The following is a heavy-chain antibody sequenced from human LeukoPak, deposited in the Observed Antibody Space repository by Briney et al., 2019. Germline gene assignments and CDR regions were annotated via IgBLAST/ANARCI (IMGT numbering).Heavy chain of an antibody. V-gene: IGHV3-21*01. D-gene: IGHD5-18*01. Sequence: GGSLRLSCAASGFTFSSYSMNWVRQAPGKGLEWVSSISSSSSYIYYADSVKGRFTISRDNAKNSLYLQMNSLRAEDTAVYYCAKDLKPMVKPYYFDYWGQGTLVTVSS. CDR1: GFTFSSYS. CDR2: ISSSSSYI. CDR3: AKDLKPMVKPYYFDY. J-gene: IGHJ4*02.